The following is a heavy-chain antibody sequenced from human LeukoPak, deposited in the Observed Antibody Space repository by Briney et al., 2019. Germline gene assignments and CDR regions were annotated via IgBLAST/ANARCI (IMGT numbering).Heavy chain of an antibody. CDR1: GGSISSYY. V-gene: IGHV4-4*08. Sequence: SETLSLTCTVSGGSISSYYWSWIRQPPGKGLEWIGDIYCSGNTKYKPSLKSRVTISVDTAKNQFSLKVTSVTAADTAVYYCASLEMATTYFDYWGQGTLVTASS. J-gene: IGHJ4*02. CDR2: IYCSGNT. D-gene: IGHD5-24*01. CDR3: ASLEMATTYFDY.